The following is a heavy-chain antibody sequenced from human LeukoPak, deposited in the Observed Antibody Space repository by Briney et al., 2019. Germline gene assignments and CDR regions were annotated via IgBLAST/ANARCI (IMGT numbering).Heavy chain of an antibody. CDR2: INHSGST. J-gene: IGHJ5*02. D-gene: IGHD3-3*01. CDR3: AYRRLRFLEWAKNKDRNWFDP. CDR1: GGSFSGYY. V-gene: IGHV4-34*01. Sequence: SETLSLTCAVYGGSFSGYYWSWIRQPPGKGLEWIGEINHSGSTNYNPSLKSRVTISVDTSKNQFSLKLSSVTAADTAVYYCAYRRLRFLEWAKNKDRNWFDPWGQGTLVTVSS.